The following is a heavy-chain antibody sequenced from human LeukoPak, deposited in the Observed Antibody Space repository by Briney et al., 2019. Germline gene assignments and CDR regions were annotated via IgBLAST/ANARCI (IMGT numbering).Heavy chain of an antibody. V-gene: IGHV3-74*01. CDR3: ARGPNSNWSGLDF. CDR2: VSPTGSTT. Sequence: GGSLRLSCTASGFSFSGHWMHWARQLPGKGLVWVSRVSPTGSTTSYADSVKGRFTVSRDNAKSTLYLQVNNLRAEDTAVYYCARGPNSNWSGLDFWGQGTLLTVSS. J-gene: IGHJ4*02. CDR1: GFSFSGHW. D-gene: IGHD6-6*01.